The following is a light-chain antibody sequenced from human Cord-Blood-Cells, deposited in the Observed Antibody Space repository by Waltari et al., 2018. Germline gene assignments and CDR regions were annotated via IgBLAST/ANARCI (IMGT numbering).Light chain of an antibody. Sequence: QSALTQPASVSGSPGQAITISCPGTSRAVGGYNYVSCYQQHPAKAPQPMIYNVSHRPSGVSNRFSGSKSGNTASLTISGLQAEDEADYYCSSYTSSSTLVFGGGTKLTVL. V-gene: IGLV2-14*01. CDR1: SRAVGGYNY. J-gene: IGLJ2*01. CDR2: NVS. CDR3: SSYTSSSTLV.